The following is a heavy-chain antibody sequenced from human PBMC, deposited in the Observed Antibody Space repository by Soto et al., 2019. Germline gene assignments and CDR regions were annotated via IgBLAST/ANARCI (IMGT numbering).Heavy chain of an antibody. D-gene: IGHD2-2*01. J-gene: IGHJ6*02. V-gene: IGHV3-23*01. CDR2: ISGSGGTT. CDR3: AKYCSSTSCLAVYGMDV. CDR1: GFTFSSYA. Sequence: EVQLLESGGGLVQPGGSLRLSCAASGFTFSSYAMSWVRQAPGKGLEWVSAISGSGGTTYYTDSVKGRFTISRDNSKNTLYLQMTSLTVEDTAVYYCAKYCSSTSCLAVYGMDVWGQRTTVTVSS.